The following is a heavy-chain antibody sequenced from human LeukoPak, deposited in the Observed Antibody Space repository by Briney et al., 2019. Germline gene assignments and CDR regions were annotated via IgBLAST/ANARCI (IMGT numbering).Heavy chain of an antibody. CDR3: AKGSGWEMSYYYYYMDV. Sequence: GGSLRLSCAASGFTFSSYGMHWVRQAPGKGLEWVAFIRYDGSNKYYVGSVKGRFTISRDNSKNTLYVQMNSLRAEDTAVYYCAKGSGWEMSYYYYYMDVWGKGTTVTISS. J-gene: IGHJ6*03. V-gene: IGHV3-30*02. CDR1: GFTFSSYG. CDR2: IRYDGSNK. D-gene: IGHD1-26*01.